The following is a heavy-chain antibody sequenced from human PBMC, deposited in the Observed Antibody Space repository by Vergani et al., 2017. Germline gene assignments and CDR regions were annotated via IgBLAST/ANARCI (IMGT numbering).Heavy chain of an antibody. CDR2: INTNSGNP. Sequence: QVQLLQSGSELKKPGASVRISCEASGYTFTNYPLIWVRQAPGQGLEFMGWINTNSGNPTYAPGFTGRFVFSLDTSVSTAYLQISGLKAEDSAVYYCARGRQWRLTEYLYGMDVLGQGTTVTGSS. D-gene: IGHD6-19*01. V-gene: IGHV7-4-1*02. CDR1: GYTFTNYP. J-gene: IGHJ6*02. CDR3: ARGRQWRLTEYLYGMDV.